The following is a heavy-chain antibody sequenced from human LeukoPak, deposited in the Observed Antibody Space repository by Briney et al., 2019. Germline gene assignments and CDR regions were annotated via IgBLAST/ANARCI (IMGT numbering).Heavy chain of an antibody. CDR1: GYTFIGYY. Sequence: ASVKVSCKASGYTFIGYYMHWVRQAPGQGLEWMGWINPNSGGTNYAQKFQGRVTMTRDTSTSTVYMELSSLRSEDTAVYYCASVDGYNSHFDYWGQGTLVTVSS. CDR3: ASVDGYNSHFDY. CDR2: INPNSGGT. V-gene: IGHV1-2*02. D-gene: IGHD5-24*01. J-gene: IGHJ4*02.